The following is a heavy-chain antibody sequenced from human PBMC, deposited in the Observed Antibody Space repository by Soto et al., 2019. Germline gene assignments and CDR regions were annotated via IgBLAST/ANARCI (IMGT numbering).Heavy chain of an antibody. J-gene: IGHJ5*02. CDR2: ISSDGEIT. D-gene: IGHD3-9*01. V-gene: IGHV3-64D*06. Sequence: LRLSCSASGFTFSEDSMHCTRQAPWKRLQDGSTISSDGEITYYADPVKSRFTISRDNSKNNLYLRMSSVRAEDTAVYYCVKVSKFFVILTGYYSTNFFDPWGQGTLVTVSS. CDR3: VKVSKFFVILTGYYSTNFFDP. CDR1: GFTFSEDS.